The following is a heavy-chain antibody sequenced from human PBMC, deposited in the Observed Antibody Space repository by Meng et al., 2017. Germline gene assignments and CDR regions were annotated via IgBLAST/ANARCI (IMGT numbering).Heavy chain of an antibody. CDR1: GYTFTSYY. V-gene: IGHV1-2*02. D-gene: IGHD3-10*01. CDR2: INPNSGGT. CDR3: ARDTVVRGGYYHYGMDV. Sequence: ASVKVSCNASGYTFTSYYMHWLRQAPGQGLERMGWINPNSGGTNYAQKFQGRVTMTRDTSISTAYMELSSLRTDDTAVYYCARDTVVRGGYYHYGMDVWGQGTTVTVSS. J-gene: IGHJ6*02.